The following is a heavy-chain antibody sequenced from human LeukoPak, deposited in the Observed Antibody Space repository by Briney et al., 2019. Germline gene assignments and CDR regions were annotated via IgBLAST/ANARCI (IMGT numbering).Heavy chain of an antibody. Sequence: PSETLSVNCTVSGGSISSYYWSWIRQPPGKGLEWIGYIYYSGSTNFNPSLKSRVTISVDTSKNQFSLKLSSVTAADTAVYYCARTRGYTGYDFDYWGQGTLVTVSS. V-gene: IGHV4-59*01. CDR2: IYYSGST. CDR3: ARTRGYTGYDFDY. D-gene: IGHD5-12*01. J-gene: IGHJ4*02. CDR1: GGSISSYY.